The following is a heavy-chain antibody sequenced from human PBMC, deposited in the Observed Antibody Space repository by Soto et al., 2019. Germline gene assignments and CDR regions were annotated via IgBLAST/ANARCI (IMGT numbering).Heavy chain of an antibody. V-gene: IGHV3-7*03. Sequence: LRLSCAASGFTFSSYWMSWVRQAPGKGLEWVANIKQDGSEKYYVDSVKGRFTISRDNAKNSLYLQMNSLRAEDAAIFYCAKWDTHGIIPPTVGGNYYYYDIDVWGQGTRVT. J-gene: IGHJ6*02. CDR2: IKQDGSEK. D-gene: IGHD5-18*01. CDR1: GFTFSSYW. CDR3: AKWDTHGIIPPTVGGNYYYYDIDV.